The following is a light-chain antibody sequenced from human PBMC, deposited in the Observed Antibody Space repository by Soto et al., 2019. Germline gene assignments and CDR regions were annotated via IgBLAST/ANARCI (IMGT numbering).Light chain of an antibody. V-gene: IGKV1-5*01. Sequence: DIQMTQSPSTLSASVGDRVTTTCRASQSISNWLAWSQQKPGKAPKVLIYDASSLEGGVPSRFSGSGSGTEFTLTISSLQAEDSATYYCQHYKSYPLTFGGGTKVEI. J-gene: IGKJ4*01. CDR1: QSISNW. CDR3: QHYKSYPLT. CDR2: DAS.